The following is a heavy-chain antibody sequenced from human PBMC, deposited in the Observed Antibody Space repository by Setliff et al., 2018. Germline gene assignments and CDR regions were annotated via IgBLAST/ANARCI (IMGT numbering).Heavy chain of an antibody. CDR3: ARGGTYRYFDY. J-gene: IGHJ4*03. CDR2: VHFTGST. CDR1: GASIRNFY. V-gene: IGHV4-59*01. Sequence: PSETLSLTCNVSGASIRNFYWTWIRQPPGKGLEWIGYVHFTGSTNYNPSLKSRVTMSVDTSKNQFSLKLNSVTAADTAVYYCARGGTYRYFDYWGKGNAVTVSS.